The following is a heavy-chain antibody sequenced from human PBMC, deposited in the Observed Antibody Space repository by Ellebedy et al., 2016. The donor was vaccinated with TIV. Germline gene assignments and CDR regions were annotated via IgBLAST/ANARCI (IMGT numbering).Heavy chain of an antibody. D-gene: IGHD1-14*01. CDR2: VASDGIEK. CDR3: ARGGRKTSYFWQY. J-gene: IGHJ4*02. CDR1: GLVFSDYC. Sequence: GESLKISCAASGLVFSDYCMTWRRVSPGKDPGWVATVASDGIEKSYADSVKGRFTVSRDNTENSMYLQMNSLRADDTGVYYCARGGRKTSYFWQYWGQGTPLTVSP. V-gene: IGHV3-7*03.